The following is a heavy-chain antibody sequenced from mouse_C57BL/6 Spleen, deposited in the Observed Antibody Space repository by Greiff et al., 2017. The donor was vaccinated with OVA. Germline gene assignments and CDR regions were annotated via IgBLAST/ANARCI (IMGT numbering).Heavy chain of an antibody. J-gene: IGHJ3*01. CDR3: ARNPPHYYGSSYPALFAY. CDR2: IDPSDSYT. V-gene: IGHV1-59*01. Sequence: QVQLQQPGAELVRPGTSVKLSCKASGYTFTSYWMHWVKQRPGQGLEWIGVIDPSDSYTNYNQKFKGKATLTVDTSSSTAYMQLSSLTSEDSAVYYCARNPPHYYGSSYPALFAYWGQGTLVTVSA. CDR1: GYTFTSYW. D-gene: IGHD1-1*01.